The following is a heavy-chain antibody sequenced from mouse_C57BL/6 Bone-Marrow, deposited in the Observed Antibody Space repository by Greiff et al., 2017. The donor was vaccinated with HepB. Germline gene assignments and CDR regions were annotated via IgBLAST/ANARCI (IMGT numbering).Heavy chain of an antibody. J-gene: IGHJ1*03. D-gene: IGHD1-1*01. CDR1: GFTFSDYY. V-gene: IGHV5-16*01. Sequence: DVKLVESEGGLVQPGSSMKLSCTASGFTFSDYYMAWVRQVPEKGLEWVANINYDGSSTYYLDSLKSRFIISRDNAKNILYLQMSSLKSEDTATYYCARGIDGSSYDWYFDVWGTGTTVTVSS. CDR2: INYDGSST. CDR3: ARGIDGSSYDWYFDV.